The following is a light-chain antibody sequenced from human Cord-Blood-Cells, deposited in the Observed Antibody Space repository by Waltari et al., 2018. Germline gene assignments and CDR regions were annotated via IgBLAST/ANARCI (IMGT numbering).Light chain of an antibody. V-gene: IGLV2-14*01. Sequence: QSALTQPAPVSGSPGQSTTISCTGTSSDVGGYNYVSWYQQHPGKAPKLMIYDVSKRPSGVSNRFSGSKSGNTASLTISGLPAEDEADYYCSSYTRSSTLVFGGGTKLTVL. CDR1: SSDVGGYNY. CDR3: SSYTRSSTLV. CDR2: DVS. J-gene: IGLJ2*01.